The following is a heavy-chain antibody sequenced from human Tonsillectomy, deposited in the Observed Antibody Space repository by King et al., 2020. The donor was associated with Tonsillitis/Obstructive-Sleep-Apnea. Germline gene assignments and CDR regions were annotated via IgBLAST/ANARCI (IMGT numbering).Heavy chain of an antibody. CDR1: GYTFSSDA. Sequence: VQLVESGGGLVQPGGSLILSCAATGYTFSSDAMSWVRQAPGKGLEWVSTISGSGGSTYYADSVKGRFTISRDNSKNTLYLQMNSLRAEDTAIYYCASPPGTTGFWGQGTLVTVSS. CDR2: ISGSGGST. D-gene: IGHD6-13*01. CDR3: ASPPGTTGF. V-gene: IGHV3-23*04. J-gene: IGHJ4*02.